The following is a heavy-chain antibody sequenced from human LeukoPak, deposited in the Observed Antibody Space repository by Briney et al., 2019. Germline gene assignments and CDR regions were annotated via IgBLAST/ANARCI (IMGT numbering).Heavy chain of an antibody. V-gene: IGHV1-8*01. CDR1: GYTFTSYD. Sequence: ASVKVSCKASGYTFTSYDINWVRQATGQGLEWMGWMSPNSGDTGYAQKFQGRVTMTRNTSISTAYMELSSLRSEDTAVYYCARGRLKGESLQNWGQGTLVTVSS. D-gene: IGHD3-10*01. CDR3: ARGRLKGESLQN. J-gene: IGHJ4*02. CDR2: MSPNSGDT.